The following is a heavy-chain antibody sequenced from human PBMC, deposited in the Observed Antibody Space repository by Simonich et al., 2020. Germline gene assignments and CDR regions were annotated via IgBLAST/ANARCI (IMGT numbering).Heavy chain of an antibody. CDR2: IIPYLGIA. CDR3: ARGGLADRRIVYYYYMDV. Sequence: QVQLVQSGAEVKKPGSSVTVSCKASGGTFSSYAISWVRHAPGQGLEWVGRIIPYLGIAHYAQRFQGRVTITADKSTSTAYMELSSLRAEDTAVYYCARGGLADRRIVYYYYMDVWGKGTTVTVSS. CDR1: GGTFSSYA. D-gene: IGHD2-15*01. J-gene: IGHJ6*03. V-gene: IGHV1-69*09.